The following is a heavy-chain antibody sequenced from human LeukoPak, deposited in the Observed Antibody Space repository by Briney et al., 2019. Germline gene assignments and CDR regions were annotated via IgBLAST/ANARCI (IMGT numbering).Heavy chain of an antibody. J-gene: IGHJ4*02. V-gene: IGHV1-8*01. CDR3: ARGRPNWAKYYFDY. D-gene: IGHD7-27*01. CDR2: MNPNSGNT. Sequence: GASVKVSCKASGYTFTSYDINWVGQATGQGLEWMGWMNPNSGNTGYAQKFQGRVTMTRNTSISTAYMELSSLRSEDTAVYYCARGRPNWAKYYFDYWGQGTLVTVSS. CDR1: GYTFTSYD.